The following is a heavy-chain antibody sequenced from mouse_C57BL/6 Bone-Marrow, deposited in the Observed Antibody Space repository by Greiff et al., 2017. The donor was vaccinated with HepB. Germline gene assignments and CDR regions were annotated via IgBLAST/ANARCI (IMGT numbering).Heavy chain of an antibody. D-gene: IGHD2-2*01. V-gene: IGHV3-1*01. CDR2: ISYSGST. Sequence: EVKVVESGPGMVKPSQSLSLTCTVTGYSITSGYDWHLIRHFPGNKLEWMGYISYSGSTNYNPSLKSRISITHDTSKNHFFLKLNSVTTEDTATYYCARGRGYYDAMDYWGQGTSVTVSS. J-gene: IGHJ4*01. CDR3: ARGRGYYDAMDY. CDR1: GYSITSGYD.